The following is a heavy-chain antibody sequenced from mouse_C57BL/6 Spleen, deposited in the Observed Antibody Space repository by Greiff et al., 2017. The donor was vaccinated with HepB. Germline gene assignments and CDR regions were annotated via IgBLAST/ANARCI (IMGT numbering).Heavy chain of an antibody. CDR2: TNPTNGRT. CDR1: GYTFTSYW. J-gene: IGHJ2*01. D-gene: IGHD1-1*01. CDR3: ARIKKIVATYFDY. V-gene: IGHV1S81*02. Sequence: VQLQQSGAELVKAGASVKMSCKASGYTFTSYWMRWVKQRLGQGLEWFAETNPTNGRTYYNEKFKSKATLTVDKSSSTAYMLLSGPTFEDSAVYYCARIKKIVATYFDYWGQGTTLIVSS.